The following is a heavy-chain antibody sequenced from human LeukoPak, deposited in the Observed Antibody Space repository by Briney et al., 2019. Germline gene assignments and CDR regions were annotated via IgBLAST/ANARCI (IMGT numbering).Heavy chain of an antibody. Sequence: ASVKVSCKASGYTFTSYYMHWVRQAPRQGLEWTGKINPSGGSTSYAQKFQGRVTMTRDTSTSTVYMELSSLRSEDTAVYYCARSVRVGATLADYWGQGTLVTVSS. J-gene: IGHJ4*02. D-gene: IGHD1-26*01. CDR2: INPSGGST. CDR3: ARSVRVGATLADY. V-gene: IGHV1-46*01. CDR1: GYTFTSYY.